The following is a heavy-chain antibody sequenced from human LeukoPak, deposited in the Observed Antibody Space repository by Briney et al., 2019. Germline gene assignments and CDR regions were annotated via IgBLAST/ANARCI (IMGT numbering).Heavy chain of an antibody. D-gene: IGHD2-21*02. CDR3: ARRGAYCGGDCYSDDAFDI. V-gene: IGHV5-51*01. Sequence: GESLKISCKGSGYSFTSYWIGWVRQMPGKGLEWMGIIYPGDSDTRYSPSFQGQVTISADKSISTAYLQWSSLKASDTAMYYCARRGAYCGGDCYSDDAFDIWGQGTMVTVSS. CDR1: GYSFTSYW. J-gene: IGHJ3*02. CDR2: IYPGDSDT.